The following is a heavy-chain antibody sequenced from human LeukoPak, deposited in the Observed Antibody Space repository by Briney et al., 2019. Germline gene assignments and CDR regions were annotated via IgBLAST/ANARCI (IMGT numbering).Heavy chain of an antibody. Sequence: SETLSLTCAVYGGSFSGYYWSWIRQPPGKGLEWIREINHSGSTNYNPSLKSRVTISVDTSKNQFSLKLSSVTAADTAVYYCARGTSRQWLPLDYWGQGTLVTVSS. D-gene: IGHD6-19*01. CDR3: ARGTSRQWLPLDY. CDR1: GGSFSGYY. CDR2: INHSGST. J-gene: IGHJ4*02. V-gene: IGHV4-34*01.